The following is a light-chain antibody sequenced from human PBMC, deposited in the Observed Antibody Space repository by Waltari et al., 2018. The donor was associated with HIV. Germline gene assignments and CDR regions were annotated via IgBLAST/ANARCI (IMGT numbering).Light chain of an antibody. CDR3: QERSNWPALT. Sequence: EIVLPQSPATLSLSPGERASLSCRASQSVRSYLAWYQQKPGQAPRLLIYQASTRATGIPARFSGSGSGTDFTLTISSLEPEDFAVYYCQERSNWPALTFGGGTKVEIK. V-gene: IGKV3-11*01. J-gene: IGKJ4*01. CDR1: QSVRSY. CDR2: QAS.